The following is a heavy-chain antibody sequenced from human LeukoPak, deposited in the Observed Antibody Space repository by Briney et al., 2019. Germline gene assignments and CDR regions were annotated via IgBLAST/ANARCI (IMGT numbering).Heavy chain of an antibody. CDR3: TRDKDYYDSSGYSTVYYFDY. CDR1: GFTFSSYS. D-gene: IGHD3-22*01. Sequence: GGSLRLSCAASGFTFSSYSMNWVRQAPGKGLEWVGFIRSKAYGGTTEYAASVKGRFTISRDDSKSIAYLQMNSLKTEDTAVYYCTRDKDYYDSSGYSTVYYFDYWGQGTLVTVSS. J-gene: IGHJ4*02. V-gene: IGHV3-49*04. CDR2: IRSKAYGGTT.